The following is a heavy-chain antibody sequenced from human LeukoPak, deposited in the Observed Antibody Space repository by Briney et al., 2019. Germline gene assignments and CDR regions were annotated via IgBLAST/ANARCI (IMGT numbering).Heavy chain of an antibody. CDR2: ISGSGGST. CDR1: RFTFSSYA. D-gene: IGHD3-9*01. CDR3: ARNYDILTGRCCDY. J-gene: IGHJ4*02. Sequence: GGSLRLSCAASRFTFSSYAMSWVRQAPGKGLEWVSAISGSGGSTYYADSVKGRFTISRDNSKNTLYLQMNGLRAEDTAAYYCARNYDILTGRCCDYWGQRTRVTVSS. V-gene: IGHV3-23*01.